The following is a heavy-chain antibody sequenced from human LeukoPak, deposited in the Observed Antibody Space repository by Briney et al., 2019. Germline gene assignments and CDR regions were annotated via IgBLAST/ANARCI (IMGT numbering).Heavy chain of an antibody. CDR1: GYTFTSSY. CDR2: INPSSGST. Sequence: ASVKVSCKASGYTFTSSYIHWGRQAPGQGLEWMGIINPSSGSTTYAQRVQGRVAMTRDTSTSTVYMELSSLRSEDTAVYYCAIPVDCGGDCYYYPMDVWGQGTTVTVSS. D-gene: IGHD2-21*01. V-gene: IGHV1-46*01. CDR3: AIPVDCGGDCYYYPMDV. J-gene: IGHJ6*02.